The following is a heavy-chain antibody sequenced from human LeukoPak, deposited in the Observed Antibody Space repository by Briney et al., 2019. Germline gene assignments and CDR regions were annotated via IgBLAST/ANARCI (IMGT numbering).Heavy chain of an antibody. CDR1: GVTFSSYG. V-gene: IGHV3-30*02. CDR2: IRYDGSNK. Sequence: GGSLRLSCAASGVTFSSYGMRWVRQAPGKGLEWVAFIRYDGSNKYYADSVKGRFTISRDNSKNTLYLQMNSLRAEDTAVYYCAKDPLRGYSYGPFDYWGQGTLVTVSS. CDR3: AKDPLRGYSYGPFDY. D-gene: IGHD5-18*01. J-gene: IGHJ4*02.